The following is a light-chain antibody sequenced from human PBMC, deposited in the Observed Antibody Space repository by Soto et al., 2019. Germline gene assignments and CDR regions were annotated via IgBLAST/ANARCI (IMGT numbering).Light chain of an antibody. CDR3: LLSYDGTQV. V-gene: IGLV7-46*01. CDR1: TGPVTSDHF. Sequence: QAVVTQEPSLTVSPGETLTLTCASNTGPVTSDHFPSWFQQKPGQAPRALIFDTTNKHSWTPSRFSGSLLGGEAALTLSGAQPEDDADYFCLLSYDGTQVFGGGTKLTVL. CDR2: DTT. J-gene: IGLJ3*02.